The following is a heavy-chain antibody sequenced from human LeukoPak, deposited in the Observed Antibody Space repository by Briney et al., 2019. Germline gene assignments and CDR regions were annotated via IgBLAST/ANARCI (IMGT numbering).Heavy chain of an antibody. V-gene: IGHV4-4*09. CDR1: GGSISSYY. J-gene: IGHJ4*02. D-gene: IGHD5-24*01. CDR2: IYTSGST. CDR3: ARLDGYNYEGFFDY. Sequence: SETLSLTCTVSGGSISSYYWSWIRQPPGKGLEWIGYIYTSGSTNYNPSLKSRVTISVDTSKNQFSLKLSSVTAADTAVYYCARLDGYNYEGFFDYWGQRTLVTISS.